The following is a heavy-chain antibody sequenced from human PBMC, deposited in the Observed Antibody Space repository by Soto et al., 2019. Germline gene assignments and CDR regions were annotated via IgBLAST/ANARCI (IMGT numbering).Heavy chain of an antibody. CDR1: GLMFSNYG. CDR3: ATDGAAGAVMGV. Sequence: EVPLVESGGGLVKPGGSLRLSCTASGLMFSNYGMNWVRQAAGKRPEWVSSISSGGEYIDYADSVKGRLTNSGDNANNILYLQLTSLGVEDTAVYYCATDGAAGAVMGVWGQGTTVTVSS. D-gene: IGHD6-13*01. V-gene: IGHV3-21*06. CDR2: ISSGGEYI. J-gene: IGHJ6*02.